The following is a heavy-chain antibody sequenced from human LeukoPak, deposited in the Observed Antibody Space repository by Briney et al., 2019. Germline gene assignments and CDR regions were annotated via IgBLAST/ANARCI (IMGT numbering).Heavy chain of an antibody. Sequence: PSETLSLTCAVYGGSFSGYYWSWIRQPPGKGLEWIGEINHSGSTNYNPSLKSRVTISVDTSKNQFSLKLRSVTAADTAVYYCAGDSGSYENAFDIWGQGTMVTVSS. J-gene: IGHJ3*02. CDR3: AGDSGSYENAFDI. CDR2: INHSGST. V-gene: IGHV4-34*01. D-gene: IGHD1-26*01. CDR1: GGSFSGYY.